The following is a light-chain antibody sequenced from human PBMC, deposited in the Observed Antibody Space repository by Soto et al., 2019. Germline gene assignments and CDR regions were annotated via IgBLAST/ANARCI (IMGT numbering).Light chain of an antibody. Sequence: QSVLTQPTSVSGAPGQRVTISFTGSNSNIGAGYDVHWYQHLPGTAPKLLIYVKTNRPSGVPDRFSGSQSGTSASLAITGLQAEDEADYYCQSYDSSLSGVLFGGGTKLTVL. J-gene: IGLJ2*01. CDR3: QSYDSSLSGVL. V-gene: IGLV1-40*01. CDR1: NSNIGAGYD. CDR2: VKT.